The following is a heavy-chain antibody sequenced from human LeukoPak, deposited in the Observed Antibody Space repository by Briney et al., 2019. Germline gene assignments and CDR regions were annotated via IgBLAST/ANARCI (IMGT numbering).Heavy chain of an antibody. CDR3: ARVIQDIVLYNWFDP. J-gene: IGHJ5*02. V-gene: IGHV4-39*07. CDR1: GGSISSSSYY. CDR2: IYYSGST. D-gene: IGHD2-15*01. Sequence: SETLSLTCTVSGGSISSSSYYWGWIRQPPGKGLKWIGSIYYSGSTYYNPSLKSPVTISVDTSKNQFSLKLSSVTAADTAVYYCARVIQDIVLYNWFDPWGQGTLVTVSS.